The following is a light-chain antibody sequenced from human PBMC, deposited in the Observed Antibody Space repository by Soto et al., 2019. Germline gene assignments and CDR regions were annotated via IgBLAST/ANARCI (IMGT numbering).Light chain of an antibody. CDR2: GAS. Sequence: EIGMAHTPATLSVSPGKRATLSCRASQSISSNLAWYQQKPGQAPRLFIFGASSRATGIPARFSGSGSGTEFTLTISSLQSEDFAVYYCQQYNNWPWTFGQVTNVDI. V-gene: IGKV3-15*01. CDR1: QSISSN. CDR3: QQYNNWPWT. J-gene: IGKJ1*01.